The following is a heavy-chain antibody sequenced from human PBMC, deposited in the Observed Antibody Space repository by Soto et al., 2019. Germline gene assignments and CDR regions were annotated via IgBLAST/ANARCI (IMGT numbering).Heavy chain of an antibody. Sequence: ASVKVSCKASGYTFTSYGISWVRQAPGQGLEWMGWISAYNGNTNYAQKLQGRVTMTTDTSTSTAYMELRSLRSEDMAVYYCARGPGGWLQLGPWFDPWGQGTLVTVSS. CDR2: ISAYNGNT. V-gene: IGHV1-18*03. D-gene: IGHD5-12*01. CDR1: GYTFTSYG. CDR3: ARGPGGWLQLGPWFDP. J-gene: IGHJ5*02.